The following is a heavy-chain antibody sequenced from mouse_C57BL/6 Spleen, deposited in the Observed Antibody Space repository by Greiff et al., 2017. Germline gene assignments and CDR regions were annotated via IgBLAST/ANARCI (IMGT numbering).Heavy chain of an antibody. CDR2: ISDGGSYT. CDR1: GFTFSSYA. V-gene: IGHV5-4*03. Sequence: EVKLVESGGGLVKPGGSLKLSCAASGFTFSSYAMSWVRQTPEKRLEWVATISDGGSYTYYPDNVKGRYTFSRDNATNNLYLQMSHLKSEVTAMYYGASDLDYCSSSPYAMDYWGQGTSVTVSS. D-gene: IGHD1-1*01. J-gene: IGHJ4*01. CDR3: ASDLDYCSSSPYAMDY.